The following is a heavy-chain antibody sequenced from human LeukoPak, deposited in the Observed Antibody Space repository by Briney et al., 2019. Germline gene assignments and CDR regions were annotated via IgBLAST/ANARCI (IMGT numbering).Heavy chain of an antibody. CDR3: ARRAYSYAYGY. J-gene: IGHJ4*02. Sequence: GESLKISCKGSGYSLTSYWVGWVRQMPGKGLEWMGIIYPGDSDTRYSPSFQGQVTISADKSISTAYLQWSSLKASDTAMYYCARRAYSYAYGYWGQGTLVTVSS. CDR1: GYSLTSYW. CDR2: IYPGDSDT. D-gene: IGHD5-18*01. V-gene: IGHV5-51*01.